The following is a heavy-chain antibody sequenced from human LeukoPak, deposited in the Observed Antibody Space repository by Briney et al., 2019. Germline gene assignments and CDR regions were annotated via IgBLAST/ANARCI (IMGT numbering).Heavy chain of an antibody. CDR2: IYSGGTT. Sequence: GGSLRLSCAASGFTVSSSYMTWVRQAPGKGLQWVSVIYSGGTTFYADSVKGRFTVSRDDSGNTLFLQMNGLRADDTAMYYCARTRTGSNVIDDWGQGTLVTVSS. J-gene: IGHJ4*02. D-gene: IGHD3/OR15-3a*01. CDR3: ARTRTGSNVIDD. CDR1: GFTVSSSY. V-gene: IGHV3-53*01.